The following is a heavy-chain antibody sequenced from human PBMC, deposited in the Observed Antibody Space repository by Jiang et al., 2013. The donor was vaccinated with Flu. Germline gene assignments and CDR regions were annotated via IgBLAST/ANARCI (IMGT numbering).Heavy chain of an antibody. CDR3: ARAEASIIDR. J-gene: IGHJ4*02. CDR1: GGSISSHY. Sequence: GSGLVKPSETLSLTCTVSGGSISSHYWSWIRQPPGKGLEWIGYIYYNGDSNYNPSLKSRVTISVDTSKNQFSLKLSSVTAADTAVYYCARAEASIIDRWGQGTLVTVSS. V-gene: IGHV4-59*11. CDR2: IYYNGDS. D-gene: IGHD2-21*01.